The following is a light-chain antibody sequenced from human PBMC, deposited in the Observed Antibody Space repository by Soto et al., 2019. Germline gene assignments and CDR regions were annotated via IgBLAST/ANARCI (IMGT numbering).Light chain of an antibody. CDR2: RNN. Sequence: QLVLTQPPSASGTPGQRVTISCSGSISNIGSNYVYWYQQLPGTAPKVLSNRNNQRPSGVPDRFSGSKSGTSASLAISGLRSEDEADYYCAAWDDSLSSYVFGTGTKVTVL. V-gene: IGLV1-47*01. CDR3: AAWDDSLSSYV. CDR1: ISNIGSNY. J-gene: IGLJ1*01.